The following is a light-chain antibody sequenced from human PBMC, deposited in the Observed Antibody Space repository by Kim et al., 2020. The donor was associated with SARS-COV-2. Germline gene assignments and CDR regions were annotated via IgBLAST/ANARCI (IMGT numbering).Light chain of an antibody. V-gene: IGLV2-14*01. CDR2: DVS. CDR1: SSDVGGYNY. Sequence: QSALTQPASVSGSPGQSITISCTGTSSDVGGYNYVSWYQQHRGKAPKLMIYDVSKRPSGVSNRFSGSKSGNTASLTISGLQAEDEADYYCSSYTSSSTYVFGTGTKVTVL. CDR3: SSYTSSSTYV. J-gene: IGLJ1*01.